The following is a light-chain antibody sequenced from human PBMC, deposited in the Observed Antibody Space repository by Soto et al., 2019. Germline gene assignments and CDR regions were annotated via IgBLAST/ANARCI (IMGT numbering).Light chain of an antibody. J-gene: IGLJ2*01. CDR1: SSNIGAGYD. CDR3: QSYDSSLSGLGL. CDR2: GNS. Sequence: QSVLTQPPSVSGAPGQRVTISCTGSSSNIGAGYDVHWYQQLPGTAPKLLIYGNSNRPSGVPDRFSGSKSGTSASLAITGLQAEDEADYYCQSYDSSLSGLGLFGGGTKLTVL. V-gene: IGLV1-40*01.